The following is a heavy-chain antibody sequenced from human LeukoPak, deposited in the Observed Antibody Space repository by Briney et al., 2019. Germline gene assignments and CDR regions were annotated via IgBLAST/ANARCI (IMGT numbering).Heavy chain of an antibody. J-gene: IGHJ4*02. D-gene: IGHD2-15*01. CDR1: GFTFSSYE. V-gene: IGHV3-48*03. CDR3: ASQDQGYCSGGSCYPFDY. CDR2: ISRSGSMK. Sequence: GGSLRLSCAASGFTFSSYEMNWVRQAPGKGLEWVSYISRSGSMKYYADSVKGRFTISRDNAKNSLYLQMNSLRAEDTAVYYCASQDQGYCSGGSCYPFDYWGQGTLVTVSS.